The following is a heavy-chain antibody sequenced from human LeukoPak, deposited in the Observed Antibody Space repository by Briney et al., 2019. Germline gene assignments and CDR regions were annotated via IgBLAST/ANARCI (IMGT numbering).Heavy chain of an antibody. CDR2: IYYSGST. Sequence: PSETLSLTCTVSGGSISSYYWSWIRQPPGKGLEWIGYIYYSGSTNYNPSLQSRVTISVDTSKNQFSLKLSSVTAADSAVYYCARRVGGTTFFDHWGQGTLVTVSS. J-gene: IGHJ4*02. D-gene: IGHD1-26*01. V-gene: IGHV4-59*01. CDR3: ARRVGGTTFFDH. CDR1: GGSISSYY.